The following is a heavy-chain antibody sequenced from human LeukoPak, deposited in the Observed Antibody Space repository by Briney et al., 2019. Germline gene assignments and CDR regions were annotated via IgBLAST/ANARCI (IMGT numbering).Heavy chain of an antibody. V-gene: IGHV3-30*04. J-gene: IGHJ4*02. CDR1: GFTFSSYA. D-gene: IGHD6-19*01. Sequence: GGSLRLSCAASGFTFSSYAMHWVRQAPGKGLEWVAVISYDGSNKYYADSVKGRFTISRDNSKNTLYLQMNSLRAEDTAVYYCARDREWLVPDVWGQGTLVTVSS. CDR2: ISYDGSNK. CDR3: ARDREWLVPDV.